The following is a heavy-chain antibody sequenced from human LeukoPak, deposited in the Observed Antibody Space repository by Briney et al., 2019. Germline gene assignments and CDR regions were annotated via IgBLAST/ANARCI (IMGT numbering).Heavy chain of an antibody. CDR2: IYSGGST. CDR1: GFTVSSNY. D-gene: IGHD4-17*01. Sequence: GGSLRLSCAASGFTVSSNYMSWVRQAPGKGLEWVSVIYSGGSTYYADSVKGRFTISRDNSKNTLYLQMNSLRAEDTAVYYCASGHTVTTANYYYGMDVWSQGTTVTVSS. J-gene: IGHJ6*02. V-gene: IGHV3-53*01. CDR3: ASGHTVTTANYYYGMDV.